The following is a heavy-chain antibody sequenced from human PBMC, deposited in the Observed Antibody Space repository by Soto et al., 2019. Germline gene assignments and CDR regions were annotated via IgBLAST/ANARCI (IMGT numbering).Heavy chain of an antibody. CDR1: GGIIGRYY. D-gene: IGHD2-15*01. Sequence: SEKLSLTWTVSGGIIGRYYWSWIRQLPGKGLEWIGYIYYSGSTNYNPSLKSRATISADTSKNQFSLKLSSVTAADTAVYYCARGYCSGGTCYRFNFDYWGQGPLVTVS. CDR3: ARGYCSGGTCYRFNFDY. V-gene: IGHV4-59*01. J-gene: IGHJ4*02. CDR2: IYYSGST.